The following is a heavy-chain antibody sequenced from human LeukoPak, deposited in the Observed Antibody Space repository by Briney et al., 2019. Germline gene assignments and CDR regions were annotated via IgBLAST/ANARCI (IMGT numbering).Heavy chain of an antibody. J-gene: IGHJ4*02. CDR1: GGSISGSSYY. CDR2: IYYSGST. D-gene: IGHD3-9*01. Sequence: SETLSLTCTVSGGSISGSSYYWGWIRQPPGKGLEWIGSIYYSGSTYYNPSLKSRVTISVDTSKNQFSLKLNSVTATDTAVYYCARVPYYDILTGRGGYFDYWGQGTLVTVSS. CDR3: ARVPYYDILTGRGGYFDY. V-gene: IGHV4-39*02.